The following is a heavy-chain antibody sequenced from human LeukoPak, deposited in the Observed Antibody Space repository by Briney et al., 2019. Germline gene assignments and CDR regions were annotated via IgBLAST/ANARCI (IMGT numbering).Heavy chain of an antibody. D-gene: IGHD4-23*01. J-gene: IGHJ3*02. Sequence: SETLSLTCTVSGGSVSSDSYFWTWIRQPPGKGLEWIGYIYYSGSTNYNPSLKSRVTISVDTSKNQFSLKLSSVTAADTAVYYCARRTVVTLGAFDIWGQGTMVTVSS. CDR1: GGSVSSDSYF. CDR2: IYYSGST. CDR3: ARRTVVTLGAFDI. V-gene: IGHV4-61*01.